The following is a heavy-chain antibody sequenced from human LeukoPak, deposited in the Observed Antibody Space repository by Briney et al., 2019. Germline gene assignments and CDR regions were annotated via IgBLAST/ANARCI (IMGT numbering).Heavy chain of an antibody. CDR2: IYSGGDT. CDR3: AKERSLEIAVAGTIFDY. V-gene: IGHV3-66*01. J-gene: IGHJ4*02. D-gene: IGHD6-19*01. CDR1: GFTFSSNY. Sequence: GGSLRLSCAGSGFTFSSNYMGWVRQAPGKGLEWVSVIYSGGDTYYADSVKGRFTISRDNSKNMIYLEMSSLKAEDTAVYYCAKERSLEIAVAGTIFDYWGQGTLVTVSS.